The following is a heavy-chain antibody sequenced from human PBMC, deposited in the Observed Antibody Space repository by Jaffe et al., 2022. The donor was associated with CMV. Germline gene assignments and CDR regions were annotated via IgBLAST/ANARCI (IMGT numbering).Heavy chain of an antibody. D-gene: IGHD1-26*01. CDR3: ARRLWELPPHYYYMDV. V-gene: IGHV4-59*08. Sequence: QVQLQESGPGLVKPSETLSLTCTVSGGSISSYYWSWIRQPPGKGLEWIGYIYYSGSTNYNPSLKSRVTISVDTSKNQFSLKLSSVTAADTAVYYCARRLWELPPHYYYMDVWGKGTTVTVSS. CDR1: GGSISSYY. CDR2: IYYSGST. J-gene: IGHJ6*03.